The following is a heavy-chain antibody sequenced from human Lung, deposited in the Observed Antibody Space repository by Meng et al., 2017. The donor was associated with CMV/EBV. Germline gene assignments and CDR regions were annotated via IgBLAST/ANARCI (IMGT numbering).Heavy chain of an antibody. V-gene: IGHV3-30*02. Sequence: QWQRVESGVGVVQPGGSLGLSCAASGFTCRSYGMHWVRQAPGKGPEWVAFIRNDESDKYYGDSVKGRFTISRDTSKNTVDLQMNSLRTEDTAVYYCAKDDPVFHYWGQGTLVTVSS. CDR2: IRNDESDK. CDR3: AKDDPVFHY. J-gene: IGHJ4*02. CDR1: GFTCRSYG.